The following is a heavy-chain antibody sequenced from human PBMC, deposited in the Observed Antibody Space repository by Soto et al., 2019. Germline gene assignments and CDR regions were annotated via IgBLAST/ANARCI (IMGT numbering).Heavy chain of an antibody. J-gene: IGHJ6*03. Sequence: PSETLSLTCTVSGGSISSYYLSWIRQPPGKGLKWIGYIYYSGSTNYNPSLKSRVTISVDTSKNQFSLKLSSVTAADTAVYYCARDRYYGFGSYVPLQKNYYNYYYMDVWGKGTTVTVSS. CDR1: GGSISSYY. CDR2: IYYSGST. V-gene: IGHV4-59*01. CDR3: ARDRYYGFGSYVPLQKNYYNYYYMDV. D-gene: IGHD3-10*01.